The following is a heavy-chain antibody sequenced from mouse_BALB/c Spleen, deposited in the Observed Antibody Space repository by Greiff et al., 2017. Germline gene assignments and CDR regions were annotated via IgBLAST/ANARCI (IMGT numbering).Heavy chain of an antibody. V-gene: IGHV5-6-3*01. Sequence: EVQPQESGGGLVQPGGFPKLPCAASGFTFSSYGMSWVRQTPDKRLELVATINSNGGSTYYPDSVKGRFTISRDNAKNTLYLQMSSLKSEDTAMYYCARDAANYDGYPDYWGQGTTLTVSS. J-gene: IGHJ2*01. CDR2: INSNGGST. CDR1: GFTFSSYG. CDR3: ARDAANYDGYPDY. D-gene: IGHD2-3*01.